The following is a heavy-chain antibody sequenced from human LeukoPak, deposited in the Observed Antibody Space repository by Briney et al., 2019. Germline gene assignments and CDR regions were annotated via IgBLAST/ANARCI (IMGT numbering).Heavy chain of an antibody. Sequence: KPGXSLQISCQGSGYSFTSYWIGWGRQLPGKGLEWMGIIYPGDSDTRYSPSFQGQVTISADKSISTAYLQWSSLNASDTAMYYCARHDTRGSYFDYWGQGTLVTVSS. J-gene: IGHJ4*02. V-gene: IGHV5-51*01. D-gene: IGHD1-26*01. CDR1: GYSFTSYW. CDR2: IYPGDSDT. CDR3: ARHDTRGSYFDY.